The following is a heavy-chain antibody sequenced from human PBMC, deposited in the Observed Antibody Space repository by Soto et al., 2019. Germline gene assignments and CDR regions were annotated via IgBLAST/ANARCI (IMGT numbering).Heavy chain of an antibody. CDR3: TTVQFKVLRIAAAGPRDY. Sequence: EVQLVESGGGLVKPGGSLRLSCAASGFTFSNAWMNWVRQAPGKGLEWVGRIKSKTDGGTTDYAAPVKGRFTISRDDSKNTLYLQMNSLKTEDTAVYYCTTVQFKVLRIAAAGPRDYWGQGTLVTVSS. CDR1: GFTFSNAW. J-gene: IGHJ4*02. D-gene: IGHD6-13*01. CDR2: IKSKTDGGTT. V-gene: IGHV3-15*07.